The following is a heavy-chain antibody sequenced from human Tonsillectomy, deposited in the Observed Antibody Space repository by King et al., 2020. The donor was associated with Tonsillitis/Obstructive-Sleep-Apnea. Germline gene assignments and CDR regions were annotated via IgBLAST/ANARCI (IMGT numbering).Heavy chain of an antibody. CDR3: AKGSSGSYYGGFDY. D-gene: IGHD1-26*01. CDR1: GFTFDDYA. J-gene: IGHJ4*02. Sequence: VQLVESGGGLVLPGRSLRLSCAASGFTFDDYAMHWVRQAPGKGLEWVSGISWNSGSIGYADSVKGRFTISRDNAKNSLYLQMNSLRAEDTALYYCAKGSSGSYYGGFDYWGQGTLVTVSS. CDR2: ISWNSGSI. V-gene: IGHV3-9*01.